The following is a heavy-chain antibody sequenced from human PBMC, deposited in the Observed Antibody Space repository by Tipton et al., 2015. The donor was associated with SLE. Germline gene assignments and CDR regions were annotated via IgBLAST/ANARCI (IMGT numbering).Heavy chain of an antibody. CDR2: ISDSGST. J-gene: IGHJ4*02. V-gene: IGHV4-34*01. D-gene: IGHD2-15*01. Sequence: TLSLTCAVYGGSFSNNYWWGWVRQPPGKGLEWIGEISDSGSTNYNPSLESRVSMSVDRSKIQFSLKLNSVTAADTAVYYCARWWGSTHFDYWGQETLVTVSS. CDR3: ARWWGSTHFDY. CDR1: GGSFSNNY.